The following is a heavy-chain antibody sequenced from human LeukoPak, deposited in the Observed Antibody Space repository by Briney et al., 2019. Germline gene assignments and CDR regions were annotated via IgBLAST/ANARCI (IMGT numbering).Heavy chain of an antibody. D-gene: IGHD4-11*01. CDR2: INHSGST. J-gene: IGHJ6*03. Sequence: SETLSLTCAVYGGSFSGYYWSWIRQPPGKGLEWIGEINHSGSTNYNPSLKSRVTISVDTSKNQFSLKLSSVTAADTAVYYCARGRLDYSNYPSRRPYYYYYMDVWGKGTTVTVSS. CDR3: ARGRLDYSNYPSRRPYYYYYMDV. CDR1: GGSFSGYY. V-gene: IGHV4-34*01.